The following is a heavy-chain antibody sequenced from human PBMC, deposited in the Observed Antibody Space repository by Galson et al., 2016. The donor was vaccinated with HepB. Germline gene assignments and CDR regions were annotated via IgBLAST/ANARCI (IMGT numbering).Heavy chain of an antibody. CDR2: VRGTGSTT. CDR1: GFTFSSYA. D-gene: IGHD2-21*02. V-gene: IGHV3-23*01. Sequence: SLRLSCAASGFTFSSYAVGWVRQGPGKGLEWVSVVRGTGSTTYYADSVKGRFTISRDNSKNTLYLQMNSLGVEDTAVYYCARVWGVVTAKTADAFDIWGQGTMVTVSS. J-gene: IGHJ3*02. CDR3: ARVWGVVTAKTADAFDI.